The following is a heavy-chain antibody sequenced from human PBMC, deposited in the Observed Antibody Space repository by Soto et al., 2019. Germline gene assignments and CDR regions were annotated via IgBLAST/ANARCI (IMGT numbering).Heavy chain of an antibody. D-gene: IGHD1-26*01. Sequence: QVQLVQSGAEVKEPGASVKVSCKASGYTFTGYHIHWVRQAPGQGLEWMGWINTNNGDTNYAQKFQCWVTMTRDTSISTAYVQLSRLRSDDTAVYYCARWVGASNWFDPWGQGTLVTVSS. CDR1: GYTFTGYH. J-gene: IGHJ5*02. V-gene: IGHV1-2*04. CDR2: INTNNGDT. CDR3: ARWVGASNWFDP.